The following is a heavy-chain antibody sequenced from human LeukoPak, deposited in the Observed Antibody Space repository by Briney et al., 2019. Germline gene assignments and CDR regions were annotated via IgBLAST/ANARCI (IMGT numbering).Heavy chain of an antibody. Sequence: GGSLRLSCAASGFTFSSYSMNWVRQAPGKGLEWVSSISSSSSYIYYADSVKGRFTIPRDNSRNTVFLQMNSLRTEDTAVYFCAKDRREYGDSSFDYWGQGTLVIVSS. D-gene: IGHD2-21*02. J-gene: IGHJ4*02. CDR2: ISSSSSYI. V-gene: IGHV3-21*01. CDR1: GFTFSSYS. CDR3: AKDRREYGDSSFDY.